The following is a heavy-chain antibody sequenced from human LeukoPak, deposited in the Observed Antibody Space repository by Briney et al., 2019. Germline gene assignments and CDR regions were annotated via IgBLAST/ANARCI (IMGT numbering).Heavy chain of an antibody. CDR1: GGSISSGDYY. D-gene: IGHD4-17*01. CDR2: IYYSGST. Sequence: PSETLSLTCTVSGGSISSGDYYWSWIRQPPGKGLEWIGYIYYSGSTYYNPSLKSRVTISVDTSKNQFSLKLSSVTAADTAVYYCARVETTVTLRYYFDYWGQGTLVTVSS. J-gene: IGHJ4*02. CDR3: ARVETTVTLRYYFDY. V-gene: IGHV4-30-4*01.